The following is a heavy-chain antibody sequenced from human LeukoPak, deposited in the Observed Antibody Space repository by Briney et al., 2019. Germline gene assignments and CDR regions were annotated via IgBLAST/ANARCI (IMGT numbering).Heavy chain of an antibody. CDR3: ARVTGYMIEDYFDY. CDR1: GGSISSGSYY. J-gene: IGHJ4*02. Sequence: SETLSLTCTVSGGSISSGSYYWSWIRQPAGKGLEWIGRIYSSGSTNYNPSLKSRVTISVDTSKNQFSLKLSSVTAADTAVYYCARVTGYMIEDYFDYWGQGTLVTVSS. D-gene: IGHD3-22*01. V-gene: IGHV4-61*02. CDR2: IYSSGST.